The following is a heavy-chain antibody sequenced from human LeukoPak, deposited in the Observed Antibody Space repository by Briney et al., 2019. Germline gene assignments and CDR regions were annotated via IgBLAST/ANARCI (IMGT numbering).Heavy chain of an antibody. CDR3: ASPLGSRRYDFWSCYPYDPFDI. CDR2: INPNSGGT. V-gene: IGHV1-2*02. D-gene: IGHD3-3*01. J-gene: IGHJ3*02. CDR1: GYTFTGYY. Sequence: ASVKVSCKASGYTFTGYYMHWVRQAPGQGLEWMGWINPNSGGTNYAQKFQGRVTMTRDTSISTAYMELSRLRSDDTAVYYCASPLGSRRYDFWSCYPYDPFDIWGQGTMVTVSS.